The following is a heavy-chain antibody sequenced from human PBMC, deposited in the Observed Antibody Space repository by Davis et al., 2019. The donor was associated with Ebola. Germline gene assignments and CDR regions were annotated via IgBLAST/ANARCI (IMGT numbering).Heavy chain of an antibody. V-gene: IGHV3-74*01. CDR2: INSDASST. D-gene: IGHD5-12*01. CDR1: GFAFRESW. J-gene: IGHJ4*01. Sequence: PGGSLRLSCAASGFAFRESWMHWVRQAPGRGLVWVSHINSDASSTHYADFVKGRFTISRDNAKNTLSLQMNSLRVEDTALYYCVRDSGYYSHDYWGHGTLVTVSS. CDR3: VRDSGYYSHDY.